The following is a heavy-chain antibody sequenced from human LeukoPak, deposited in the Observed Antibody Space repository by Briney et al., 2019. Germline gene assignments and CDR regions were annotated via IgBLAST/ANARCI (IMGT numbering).Heavy chain of an antibody. V-gene: IGHV1-2*02. CDR1: GYTFTCYY. CDR2: INPNSGGT. J-gene: IGHJ3*02. Sequence: ASVKVSCKASGYTFTCYYMHWVRQAPGQGLEWMGWINPNSGGTNYAQKFQGRGTMTRDTSISTAYMELSRLRSDDTAVYYCARVFHSGTDAFDIWGQGTIVTVSS. D-gene: IGHD1-26*01. CDR3: ARVFHSGTDAFDI.